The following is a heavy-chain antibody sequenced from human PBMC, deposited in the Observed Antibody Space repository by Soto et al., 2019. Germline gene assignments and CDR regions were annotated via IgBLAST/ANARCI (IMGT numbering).Heavy chain of an antibody. CDR1: GFTFSLYG. CDR2: TSYDGSNK. J-gene: IGHJ6*02. V-gene: IGHV3-30*18. Sequence: QLVESGGGVVQPGRSLRLSCAASGFTFSLYGMHWVRQAPGKGLEWVAVTSYDGSNKYYADSVKGRFTISRDNSKNTLYLQMNSLRAEETAVYYCAKDSGYSGYDVYDYYYGMDVWGQGTTVTVSS. D-gene: IGHD5-12*01. CDR3: AKDSGYSGYDVYDYYYGMDV.